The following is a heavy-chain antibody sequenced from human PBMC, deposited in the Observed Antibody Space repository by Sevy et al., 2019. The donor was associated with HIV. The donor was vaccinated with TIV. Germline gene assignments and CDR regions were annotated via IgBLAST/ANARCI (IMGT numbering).Heavy chain of an antibody. J-gene: IGHJ4*02. D-gene: IGHD6-13*01. V-gene: IGHV3-23*01. CDR2: ISGSTIDT. CDR3: AKDRTYSISWYYLDH. Sequence: GGCLRLSCAASGFTFGNYAMNWVRQAPGKGLEWVSSISGSTIDTSYADSVKGRFTISRDNSQNTLYLEMNSLRAEDAAVYYCAKDRTYSISWYYLDHWGQGTLVTVSS. CDR1: GFTFGNYA.